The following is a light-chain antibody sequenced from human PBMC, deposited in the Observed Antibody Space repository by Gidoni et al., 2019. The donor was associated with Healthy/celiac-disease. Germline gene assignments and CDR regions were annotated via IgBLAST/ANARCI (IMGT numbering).Light chain of an antibody. Sequence: DIQITQSPSSLSASVGDRVTITCRASQSISSYLNWYQQKPGKAPKLLIYAASSLQSGVPSRFSGSGSGTDFTLTISSLQPEDFATYYCQQSYSTPYTFGQXTKLEIK. V-gene: IGKV1-39*01. CDR2: AAS. CDR3: QQSYSTPYT. J-gene: IGKJ2*01. CDR1: QSISSY.